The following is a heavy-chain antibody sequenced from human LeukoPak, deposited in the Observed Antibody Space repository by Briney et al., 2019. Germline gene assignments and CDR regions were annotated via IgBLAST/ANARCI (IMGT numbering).Heavy chain of an antibody. CDR3: AREGISDYFDY. Sequence: SETLSLTCTVSGGSISSSSYYWGWIRQPPGKGLEWIGSVYHSGNTYYNPSLRSGVTISVDTSKNQFSLRLSSVTAADTAVYYCAREGISDYFDYWGQGTLVTVSS. CDR1: GGSISSSSYY. V-gene: IGHV4-39*07. CDR2: VYHSGNT. J-gene: IGHJ4*02. D-gene: IGHD2/OR15-2a*01.